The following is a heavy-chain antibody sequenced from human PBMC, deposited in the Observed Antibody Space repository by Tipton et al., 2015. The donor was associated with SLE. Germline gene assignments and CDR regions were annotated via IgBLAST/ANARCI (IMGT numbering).Heavy chain of an antibody. J-gene: IGHJ2*01. V-gene: IGHV4-59*07. Sequence: TLSLTCTVSGGSMSTYYWSWIRLPPGKGPEWIGYIYYSGGTSYNPSLNSRVTISVDTSRNQFSLKLTSVTAADSAVYYCARYSLTNWHLDLWGRGTLVTVSS. CDR1: GGSMSTYY. D-gene: IGHD2-15*01. CDR3: ARYSLTNWHLDL. CDR2: IYYSGGT.